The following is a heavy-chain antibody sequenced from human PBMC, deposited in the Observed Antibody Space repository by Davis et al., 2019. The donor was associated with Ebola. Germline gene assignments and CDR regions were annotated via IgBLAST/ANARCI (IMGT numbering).Heavy chain of an antibody. CDR3: AREMYSSSYSLAHLFDY. CDR2: IYYSGST. Sequence: PSETLSLTCTVSGGSISSGGYYWSWIRQHPGKGLEWIGYIYYSGSTYYNPSLKSRVTISVDTSKNQFSLKLSSVTAADTAVYYCAREMYSSSYSLAHLFDYWGQGTLVTVSS. CDR1: GGSISSGGYY. V-gene: IGHV4-31*03. J-gene: IGHJ4*02. D-gene: IGHD6-6*01.